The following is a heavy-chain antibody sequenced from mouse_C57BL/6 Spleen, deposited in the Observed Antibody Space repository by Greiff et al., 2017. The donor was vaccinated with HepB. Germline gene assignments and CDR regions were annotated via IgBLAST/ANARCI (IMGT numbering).Heavy chain of an antibody. CDR2: IDPETGGT. D-gene: IGHD1-1*01. Sequence: VQLQQSGAELVRPGASVTLSCKASGYTFTDYEMHWVKQTPVHGLEWIGAIDPETGGTAYNQKFKGKAILTADKSSSTAYMELRSLTSEDSAVYYCTRPYYGSSVDYWVQGTTLTVSS. J-gene: IGHJ2*01. V-gene: IGHV1-15*01. CDR1: GYTFTDYE. CDR3: TRPYYGSSVDY.